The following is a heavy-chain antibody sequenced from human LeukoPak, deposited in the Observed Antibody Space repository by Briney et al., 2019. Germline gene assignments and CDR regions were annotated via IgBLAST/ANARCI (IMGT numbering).Heavy chain of an antibody. V-gene: IGHV3-48*01. CDR2: IDTSSSTM. CDR1: AFTFRDYS. Sequence: GGSLRLSCAASAFTFRDYSMNWVRQAPGKGLEWISYIDTSSSTMYYADSVMGRFTISRDNAKESLYLQMNSIRGEDTAVYYCARVNRCSSTSCYDDGFDIWGQGTMVIVSP. J-gene: IGHJ3*02. D-gene: IGHD2-2*01. CDR3: ARVNRCSSTSCYDDGFDI.